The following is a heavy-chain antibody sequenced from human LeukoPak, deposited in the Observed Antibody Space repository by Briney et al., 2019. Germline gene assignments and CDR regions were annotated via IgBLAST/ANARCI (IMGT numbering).Heavy chain of an antibody. CDR1: GFTFSSYE. Sequence: GGSLRLSCAASGFTFSSYEMNWVRQAPGKGLEWVSYISSSGSTIYYADSVKGRFTISRDNAKNSLYLQMNSLRAEDTAVYYCARGPPSGGPGLHYFDYWGQGTLVTVSS. CDR3: ARGPPSGGPGLHYFDY. J-gene: IGHJ4*02. V-gene: IGHV3-48*03. D-gene: IGHD2-15*01. CDR2: ISSSGSTI.